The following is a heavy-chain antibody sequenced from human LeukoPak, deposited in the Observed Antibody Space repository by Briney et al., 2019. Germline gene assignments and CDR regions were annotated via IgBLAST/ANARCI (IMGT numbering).Heavy chain of an antibody. D-gene: IGHD2-2*01. J-gene: IGHJ4*02. V-gene: IGHV1-69*05. Sequence: SVKVSCKASGGTFSSYAISWVRQAPGQGLEWMGGIIPIFGTANYAQKFQGRVTMTRDTSISTAYMELSRLRSDDTAVYYCARDYCSSTSCLFDYWGQGALVTVSS. CDR2: IIPIFGTA. CDR3: ARDYCSSTSCLFDY. CDR1: GGTFSSYA.